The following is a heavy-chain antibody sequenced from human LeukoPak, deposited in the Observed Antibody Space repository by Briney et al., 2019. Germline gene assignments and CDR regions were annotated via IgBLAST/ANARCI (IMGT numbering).Heavy chain of an antibody. CDR1: GFTFSSNY. D-gene: IGHD1-26*01. J-gene: IGHJ6*02. Sequence: GGSLRLSCAASGFTFSSNYMSWVRQAPGKGLEWVSVIYSGGSTYYADSVKGRFTISRDNSKNTLYLQMNSLRAEDTAVYYCAKSFGGSYYYYGMDVWGQGTTVTVSS. V-gene: IGHV3-53*01. CDR2: IYSGGST. CDR3: AKSFGGSYYYYGMDV.